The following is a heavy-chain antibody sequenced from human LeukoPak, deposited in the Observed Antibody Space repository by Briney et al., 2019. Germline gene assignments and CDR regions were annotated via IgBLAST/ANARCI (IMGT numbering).Heavy chain of an antibody. J-gene: IGHJ4*02. CDR2: ISGSGGGR. CDR3: ARVRLLWFGEPHYYFDY. Sequence: GGSLRLSCAASGFTFSSYAMSWVRQAPGKGLEWVSGISGSGGGRYYADSVKGRFTISRDNSKNTLYLQMNSLRAEDTAVYYCARVRLLWFGEPHYYFDYWGQGTLVTVSS. V-gene: IGHV3-23*01. CDR1: GFTFSSYA. D-gene: IGHD3-10*01.